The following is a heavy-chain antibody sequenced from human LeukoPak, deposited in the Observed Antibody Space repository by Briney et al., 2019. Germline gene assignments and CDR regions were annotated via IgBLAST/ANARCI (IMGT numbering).Heavy chain of an antibody. D-gene: IGHD2-15*01. J-gene: IGHJ5*02. V-gene: IGHV3-30*02. CDR2: IRYDGSNK. Sequence: GGSLRLSCAASGFTFSSYGMHWVRQAPGKGLEWVAFIRYDGSNKYYADSVKGRFTFSRDNAKNSLYLQMNSLRAEDTAVYYCARVGRDWFDPWGQGTLVTVSS. CDR3: ARVGRDWFDP. CDR1: GFTFSSYG.